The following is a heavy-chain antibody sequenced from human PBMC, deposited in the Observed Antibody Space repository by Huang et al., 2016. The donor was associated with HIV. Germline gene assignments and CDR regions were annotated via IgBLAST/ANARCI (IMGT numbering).Heavy chain of an antibody. V-gene: IGHV4-34*01. J-gene: IGHJ2*01. CDR1: GGSFSGYY. CDR3: ARGTWEGYFDF. D-gene: IGHD1-26*01. Sequence: QVQLQQWGAGLLKPSETLSLTCAVYGGSFSGYYWTWLRQPPGKGLEWIGDINHSGSTNYNASLKSRVTTSVDTSKNQFSLKLSSVIAADTAIYYWARGTWEGYFDFWGRGTLVTVSS. CDR2: INHSGST.